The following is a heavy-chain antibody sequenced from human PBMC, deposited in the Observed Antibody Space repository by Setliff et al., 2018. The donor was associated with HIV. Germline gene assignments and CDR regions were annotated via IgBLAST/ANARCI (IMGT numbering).Heavy chain of an antibody. J-gene: IGHJ3*02. V-gene: IGHV4-59*01. CDR2: IYYSEST. CDR1: GGSISSYY. CDR3: ARVDGSSDAFDI. Sequence: PSETLPLTCTVSGGSISSYYWSWIRQPPGKGLEWIGYIYYSESTNYNPSLKSRVTISVDTSKNQFSLKLSSVTAADTAVYYCARVDGSSDAFDIWGQGTMVTVS. D-gene: IGHD3-10*01.